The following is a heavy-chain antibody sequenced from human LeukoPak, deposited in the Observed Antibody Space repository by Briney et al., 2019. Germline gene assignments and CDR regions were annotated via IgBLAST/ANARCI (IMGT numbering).Heavy chain of an antibody. CDR3: ASPPHARYQSSHN. Sequence: GSLRLSCAASGFTFSTYWMSWVRQAPGKGLEWIGSIYYSGSTYYNPSLKSRVTISVDTSKNQFSLKLSSVTAADTAVYYCASPPHARYQSSHNWGQGTLVTVSS. CDR1: GFTFSTYW. CDR2: IYYSGST. D-gene: IGHD3-16*02. V-gene: IGHV4-39*01. J-gene: IGHJ4*02.